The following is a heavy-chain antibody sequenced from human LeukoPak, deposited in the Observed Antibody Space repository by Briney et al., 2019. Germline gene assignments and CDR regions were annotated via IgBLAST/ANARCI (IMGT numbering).Heavy chain of an antibody. CDR3: AREGIIVGVAPFDY. J-gene: IGHJ4*02. Sequence: ASVKVSCKASGYTFTSYGISWVRQAPGQGLECMGWINPNSGVATYAQKFQGRVTMTRDTSIRTHYMEVSRLRSDDTAFYYCAREGIIVGVAPFDYWGQGTLVTVSS. CDR2: INPNSGVA. D-gene: IGHD3-3*02. V-gene: IGHV1-2*02. CDR1: GYTFTSYG.